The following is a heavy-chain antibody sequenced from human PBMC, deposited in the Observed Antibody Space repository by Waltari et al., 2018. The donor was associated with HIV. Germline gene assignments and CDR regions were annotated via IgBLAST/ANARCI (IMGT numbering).Heavy chain of an antibody. CDR2: IYYSGST. V-gene: IGHV4-39*01. J-gene: IGHJ5*02. CDR1: VRSISSRSYY. D-gene: IGHD3-10*01. Sequence: QLQLQESGPGLVKPSETLSLTCTVSVRSISSRSYYWGRVRHPPGTGLAWIGSIYYSGSTYYNPSLKSRVTISVDTSKNQFSLKLSSVTAADTAVYYCARPLQAAYGSGSYNWFDPWGQGTLVTVSS. CDR3: ARPLQAAYGSGSYNWFDP.